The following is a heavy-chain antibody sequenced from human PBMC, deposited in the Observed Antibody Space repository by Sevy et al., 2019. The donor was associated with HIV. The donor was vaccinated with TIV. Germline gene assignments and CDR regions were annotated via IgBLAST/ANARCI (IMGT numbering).Heavy chain of an antibody. CDR2: INHSGST. CDR1: GGSFSGYY. CDR3: ARCLPKYQYYYGSGSYYNLNWFDP. Sequence: SETLSLTCAVYGGSFSGYYWSWIRQPPGKGLEWIGEINHSGSTNYNPSLKNRVTISVDTSKNQFSLKLSSVTAADTAVYYCARCLPKYQYYYGSGSYYNLNWFDPWGQGTLVTVSS. V-gene: IGHV4-34*01. J-gene: IGHJ5*02. D-gene: IGHD3-10*01.